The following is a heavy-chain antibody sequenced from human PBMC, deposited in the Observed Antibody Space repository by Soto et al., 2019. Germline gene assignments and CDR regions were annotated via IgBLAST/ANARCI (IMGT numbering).Heavy chain of an antibody. V-gene: IGHV3-23*01. D-gene: IGHD1-26*01. J-gene: IGHJ6*02. CDR2: ISSGSNT. CDR1: GSPFSSYA. Sequence: EVQLLESGGGLVQPGGSLRLSCVASGSPFSSYAMSWVRQTPGRGLECVSSISSGSNTYYTDSVRGRFPISRDNSKNSLYLQMSSLRDDDTALYYCAKAAAPGKSDGMGVWGQGTKVSVSS. CDR3: AKAAAPGKSDGMGV.